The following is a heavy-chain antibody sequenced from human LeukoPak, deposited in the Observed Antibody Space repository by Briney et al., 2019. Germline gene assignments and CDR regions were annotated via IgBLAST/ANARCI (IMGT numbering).Heavy chain of an antibody. V-gene: IGHV3-21*01. CDR1: GFTFSSYS. D-gene: IGHD6-13*01. CDR3: ARDPAAAGSVWLDP. J-gene: IGHJ5*02. Sequence: GGSLRLSCAASGFTFSSYSMNWVPQAPGKGLEWVSSITTRSSYIYYADSVKGRFTISRDDAKSSLYLQMSSLRAEDTAVYYCARDPAAAGSVWLDPWGQGILVTVSS. CDR2: ITTRSSYI.